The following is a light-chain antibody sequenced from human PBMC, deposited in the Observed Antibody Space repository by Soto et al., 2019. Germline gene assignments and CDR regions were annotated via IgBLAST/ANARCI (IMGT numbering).Light chain of an antibody. CDR1: SSDVGDYNY. V-gene: IGLV2-14*01. CDR2: DVS. Sequence: QSALTQPASVSGSTGLSITISCTGASSDVGDYNYVSWYQQHPGKAPKLMLYDVSNRPSGISNRFSGSKSGNTASLTISGLQAEAEADYYCSSYTSSSTLFGTGTKVTVL. J-gene: IGLJ1*01. CDR3: SSYTSSSTL.